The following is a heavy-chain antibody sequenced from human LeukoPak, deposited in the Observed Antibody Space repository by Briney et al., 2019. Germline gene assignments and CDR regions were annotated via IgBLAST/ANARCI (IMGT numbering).Heavy chain of an antibody. D-gene: IGHD3-10*01. J-gene: IGHJ5*02. CDR3: ASSKVTMVRGVPRWFDP. Sequence: PSQTLSLTCTVSGGSISSGGYYWSWIRQHPGKGLEWIGYVYYSGSTYYNPSLKSRVTISVDTSKNQFSLKLSSVTAADTAVYYCASSKVTMVRGVPRWFDPWGQGTLVTVSS. CDR1: GGSISSGGYY. CDR2: VYYSGST. V-gene: IGHV4-31*03.